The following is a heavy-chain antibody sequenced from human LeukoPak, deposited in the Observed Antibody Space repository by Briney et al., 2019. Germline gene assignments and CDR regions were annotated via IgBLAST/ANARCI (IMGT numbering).Heavy chain of an antibody. V-gene: IGHV3-48*01. D-gene: IGHD2-2*01. CDR1: GFTFSSYS. J-gene: IGHJ4*02. CDR2: ISSSSSTI. CDR3: ARTTTDIVVVPAATLFDY. Sequence: GSLRLSCAASGFTFSSYSMNRVRQAPGKGLEWVSYISSSSSTIYYADSVKGRFTISRDNAKNSLYLQMNSLRAEDTAVYYCARTTTDIVVVPAATLFDYWGQGTLVTVSS.